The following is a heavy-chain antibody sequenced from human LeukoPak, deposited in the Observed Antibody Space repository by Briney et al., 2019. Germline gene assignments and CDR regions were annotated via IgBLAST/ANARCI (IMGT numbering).Heavy chain of an antibody. D-gene: IGHD5-18*01. CDR3: AREGYSYGSHAYFDY. V-gene: IGHV1-69*06. CDR2: IIPIFGTA. J-gene: IGHJ4*02. CDR1: GDTFSSCA. Sequence: ASVKVSCKASGDTFSSCAISWVRQAPGQGLEWMGGIIPIFGTANYAQKFQGRVTITADKSTSTAYMELSSLRSEDTAVYYCAREGYSYGSHAYFDYWGQGTLVTVSP.